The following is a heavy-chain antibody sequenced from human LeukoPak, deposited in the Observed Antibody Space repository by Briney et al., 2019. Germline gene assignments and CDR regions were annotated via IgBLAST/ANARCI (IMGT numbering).Heavy chain of an antibody. V-gene: IGHV4-59*01. CDR3: ARGVYWYSSSSPFDY. Sequence: SETLPLTCTVSGGSISSYYWSWIRQPPGKGLEWIGYIYYSGSTNYNPSLKSRVTISVDTSKNQFSLKLSSVTAADTAVYYCARGVYWYSSSSPFDYWGQGTLVTVSS. CDR1: GGSISSYY. J-gene: IGHJ4*02. D-gene: IGHD6-6*01. CDR2: IYYSGST.